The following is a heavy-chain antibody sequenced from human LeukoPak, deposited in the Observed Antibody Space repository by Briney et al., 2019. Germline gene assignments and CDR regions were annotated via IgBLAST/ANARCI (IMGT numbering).Heavy chain of an antibody. CDR3: TTITMIREHEDY. J-gene: IGHJ4*02. V-gene: IGHV3-15*01. CDR2: IKSKTDVGTT. Sequence: KPGGSLRLSCAASGFTFSKAWMSWVRQAPGKGLEWVGRIKSKTDVGTTDYAAPVKGRFTISRDDSRNTLSLQMNSLKTEDTAVYYCTTITMIREHEDYWGQGTLVTVSS. CDR1: GFTFSKAW. D-gene: IGHD3-10*01.